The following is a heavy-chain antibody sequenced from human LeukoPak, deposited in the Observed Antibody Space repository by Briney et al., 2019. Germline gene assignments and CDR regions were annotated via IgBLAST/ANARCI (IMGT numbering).Heavy chain of an antibody. V-gene: IGHV3-7*03. D-gene: IGHD2-2*01. CDR2: IKPDESEK. CDR3: AKDKLGSCSSTTCSDFDN. J-gene: IGHJ4*02. CDR1: GFTFRGHW. Sequence: GGSLRLSCAASGFTFRGHWMSWDRRAPGNGLEWVANIKPDESEKYYVDSVRGRFTISRDNAKNSVYLQMDSLRAEDTAIYYCAKDKLGSCSSTTCSDFDNWGQGTLVTVSS.